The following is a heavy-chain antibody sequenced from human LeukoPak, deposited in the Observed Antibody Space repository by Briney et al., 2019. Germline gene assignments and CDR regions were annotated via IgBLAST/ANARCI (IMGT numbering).Heavy chain of an antibody. Sequence: PGGSLRLSCAASGFTFSNYGIHWVRQAPGKGLEWVAFIRNDGNNKYYTDSVKGRFTISRDNSKNTLYLQINSLRAEDTAVYYCAKSGYNRFDYWGQGTLVTVSS. V-gene: IGHV3-30*02. D-gene: IGHD5-24*01. J-gene: IGHJ4*02. CDR1: GFTFSNYG. CDR2: IRNDGNNK. CDR3: AKSGYNRFDY.